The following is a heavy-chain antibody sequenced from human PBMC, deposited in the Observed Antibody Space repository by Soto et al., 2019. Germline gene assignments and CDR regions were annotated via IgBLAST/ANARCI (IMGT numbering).Heavy chain of an antibody. D-gene: IGHD3-22*01. CDR2: ISGSGGST. Sequence: EVQLLESGGGLVQPGGSLRLSCAASGFTFSSYAMSWVRQAPGKGLEWVSAISGSGGSTYYADSVKGRFTISRDNSKNTLYLQMNSLRAEDTAVYYCAKIGGSPSITMIVVVHFDYWGQGTLVTVSS. CDR3: AKIGGSPSITMIVVVHFDY. V-gene: IGHV3-23*01. J-gene: IGHJ4*02. CDR1: GFTFSSYA.